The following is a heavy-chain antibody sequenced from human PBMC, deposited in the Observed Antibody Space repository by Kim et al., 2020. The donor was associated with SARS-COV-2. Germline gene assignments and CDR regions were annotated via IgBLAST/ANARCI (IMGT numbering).Heavy chain of an antibody. V-gene: IGHV3-33*01. CDR3: ARDGAN. Sequence: GGSLRLSCAASGFTFSNYGMHWVRQAPGKGLEWVAVIWYDGSNKYYADSVKGRFTISRDNSNNTLFLQMNSLTAEDTAVYYCARDGANWGQGTLVTVSS. CDR2: IWYDGSNK. J-gene: IGHJ4*02. CDR1: GFTFSNYG. D-gene: IGHD3-16*01.